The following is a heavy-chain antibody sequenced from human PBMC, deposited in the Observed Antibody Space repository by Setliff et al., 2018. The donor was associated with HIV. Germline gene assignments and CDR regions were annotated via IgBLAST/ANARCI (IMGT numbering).Heavy chain of an antibody. J-gene: IGHJ3*02. D-gene: IGHD5-12*01. CDR3: AREGQATDSFDI. CDR2: ISSSSRSK. V-gene: IGHV3-21*01. Sequence: LRLSCEASGFTFSTYSMNWVRQAPGKGLEWVSSISSSSRSKYYADSVKGRFTISRDNAKNSLYLQMNSLTAEDTAVYYCAREGQATDSFDIWGQGTMVTVSS. CDR1: GFTFSTYS.